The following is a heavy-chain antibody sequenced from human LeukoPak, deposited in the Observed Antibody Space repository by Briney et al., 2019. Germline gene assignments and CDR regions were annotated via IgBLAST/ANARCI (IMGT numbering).Heavy chain of an antibody. Sequence: SVKVSCKASGGTFSSYAISWVRQAPGQGLEWMGRIIPIFGIANYAQKFQGRVTITADKSTSTAYMELSSLRSEDTAVFYRARDGLYYYGSSGQMTFNYWGQGTLVTVSS. D-gene: IGHD3-22*01. CDR1: GGTFSSYA. J-gene: IGHJ4*02. CDR3: ARDGLYYYGSSGQMTFNY. CDR2: IIPIFGIA. V-gene: IGHV1-69*04.